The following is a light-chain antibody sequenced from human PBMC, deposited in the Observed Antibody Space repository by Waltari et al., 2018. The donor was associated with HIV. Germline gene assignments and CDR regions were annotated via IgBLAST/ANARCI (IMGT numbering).Light chain of an antibody. CDR1: NNDIGRYDS. J-gene: IGLJ2*01. V-gene: IGLV2-8*01. Sequence: QSALPQPPSASGSPGQSVTPSCTRSNNDIGRYDSVSWYQVHPGKAPKLVITEVTKRPSGVSDRFSGSKSANTAFLTVSGLQSEDEADYYCSSFVDRDGFYVLFGGGTRLTVL. CDR2: EVT. CDR3: SSFVDRDGFYVL.